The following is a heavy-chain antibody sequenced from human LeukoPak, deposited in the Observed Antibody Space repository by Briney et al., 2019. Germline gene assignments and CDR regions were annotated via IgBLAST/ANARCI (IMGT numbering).Heavy chain of an antibody. CDR2: INPNSGGT. CDR1: GYTFTGYY. Sequence: GASVKVSCKASGYTFTGYYMHWVRQAPGQGLEWMGRINPNSGGTNYAQKFQGRVTMTRDTSISTAYMELSRLRSDDTTVYYCARERESWFGEPAYDYWGQGTLVTVSS. V-gene: IGHV1-2*06. CDR3: ARERESWFGEPAYDY. D-gene: IGHD3-10*01. J-gene: IGHJ4*02.